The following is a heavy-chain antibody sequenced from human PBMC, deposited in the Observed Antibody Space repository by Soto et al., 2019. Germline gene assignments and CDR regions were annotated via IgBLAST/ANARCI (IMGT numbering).Heavy chain of an antibody. D-gene: IGHD1-26*01. CDR3: ARGTGSYYAHYYYGMDV. J-gene: IGHJ6*02. V-gene: IGHV1-69*06. CDR2: IIPIFGTA. Sequence: SVKVSCKASGGTFSSYAISWVRQAPGQGLEWMGGIIPIFGTANYAQKFQGRVTITADKSTSTAYMELSSLRSEDTAVYYCARGTGSYYAHYYYGMDVWGQGTTVTVSS. CDR1: GGTFSSYA.